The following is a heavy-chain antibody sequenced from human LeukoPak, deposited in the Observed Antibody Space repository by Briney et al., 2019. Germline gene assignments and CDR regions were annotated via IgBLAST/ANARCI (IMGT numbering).Heavy chain of an antibody. CDR2: IIPILGIA. CDR1: GGTFSSYT. V-gene: IGHV1-69*02. D-gene: IGHD2-2*01. J-gene: IGHJ3*02. CDR3: ASARLGYCSSTSCPGAFDI. Sequence: GASVKVSCKASGGTFSSYTISWERQAPGQGLEWMGRIIPILGIANYAQKFQGRVTITADKSTSTAYMELSSLRSEDTAVYYCASARLGYCSSTSCPGAFDIWGQGTMVTVSS.